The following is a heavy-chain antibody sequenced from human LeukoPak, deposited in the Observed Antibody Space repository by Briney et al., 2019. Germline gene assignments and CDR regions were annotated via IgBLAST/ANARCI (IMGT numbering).Heavy chain of an antibody. V-gene: IGHV4-39*07. CDR2: IYYSGRT. Sequence: SETLSLTCGVSAGSISSSNYYWGWIRQPPGKGLEWIGSIYYSGRTYYNPSLKSRVTISVDTSKKQFSLKLSSVTAADTAVYYCARGVEMATSIVYWGQGTLVTVSS. D-gene: IGHD5-24*01. CDR3: ARGVEMATSIVY. J-gene: IGHJ4*02. CDR1: AGSISSSNYY.